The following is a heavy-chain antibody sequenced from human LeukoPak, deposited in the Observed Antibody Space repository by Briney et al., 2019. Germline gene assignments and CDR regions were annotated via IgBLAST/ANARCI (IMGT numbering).Heavy chain of an antibody. V-gene: IGHV6-1*01. CDR3: GRGQAYSGRIFDY. CDR1: GDSFSSNSAA. CDR2: TYYRSKWYN. J-gene: IGHJ4*02. Sequence: SQTLSLTCAISGDSFSSNSAAWNWLRQSPSRGLEWLGSTYYRSKWYNEYAVSLKSLITINTNTSKNPFSLQLNSVTPVETALYYFGRGQAYSGRIFDYWGQGNLVTVSS. D-gene: IGHD1-26*01.